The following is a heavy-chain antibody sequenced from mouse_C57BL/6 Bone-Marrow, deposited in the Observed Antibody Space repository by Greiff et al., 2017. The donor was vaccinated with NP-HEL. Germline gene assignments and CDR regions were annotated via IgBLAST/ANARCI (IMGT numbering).Heavy chain of an antibody. CDR3: ARGPTDGYSISDAMCY. CDR2: INYDGSST. J-gene: IGHJ4*01. V-gene: IGHV5-16*01. Sequence: EVQGVESEGGLVQPGSSMKLSCTASGFTFSDYYMAWVRQVPEKGLEWVANINYDGSSTYYLDSLKSRFIISRDNAQNLLYLQMSRLKSEDTATYCCARGPTDGYSISDAMCYWGQGTSVTVAS. D-gene: IGHD2-3*01. CDR1: GFTFSDYY.